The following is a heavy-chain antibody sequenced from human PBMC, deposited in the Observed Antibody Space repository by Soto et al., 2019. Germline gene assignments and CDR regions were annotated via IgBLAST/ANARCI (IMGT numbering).Heavy chain of an antibody. CDR1: GYSISSGYQ. CDR2: IYHSGTT. V-gene: IGHV4-38-2*02. D-gene: IGHD3-10*01. J-gene: IGHJ4*02. Sequence: SETLSLTCDVSGYSISSGYQWGWIRQPPGKGLEWIGNIYHSGTTSYNPSLKSRVTVSVDTSKNQISLNLTSVTAADTAIYYCARDFFGNHYFDYWGQGILVTVSS. CDR3: ARDFFGNHYFDY.